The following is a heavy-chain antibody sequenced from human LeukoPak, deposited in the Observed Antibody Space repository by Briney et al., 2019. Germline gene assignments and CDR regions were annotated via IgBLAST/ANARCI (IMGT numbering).Heavy chain of an antibody. Sequence: SETLSLTCTVSGGSISSSSYYWGWIRQPPGKGLEWIGSIYYSGSTNYNPSLKSRVTISVDTSKNQFSLKLSSVTAADTAVYYCARTAASNTLPGTWFDPWGQGTLVTVSS. D-gene: IGHD2-2*01. J-gene: IGHJ5*02. CDR3: ARTAASNTLPGTWFDP. CDR2: IYYSGST. V-gene: IGHV4-39*07. CDR1: GGSISSSSYY.